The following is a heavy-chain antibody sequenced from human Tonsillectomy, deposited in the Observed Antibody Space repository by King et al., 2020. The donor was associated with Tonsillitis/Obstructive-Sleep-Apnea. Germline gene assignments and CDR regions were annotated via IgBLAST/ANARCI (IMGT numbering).Heavy chain of an antibody. CDR2: IYYSGST. D-gene: IGHD6-19*01. CDR1: GGSISSSNYF. V-gene: IGHV4-39*01. J-gene: IGHJ2*01. Sequence: QLQESGPGLVKPSETLSLTCSVSGGSISSSNYFWGWIRQPPEKGLEWIGSIYYSGSTHYNPSLKSRVTISVDTSKNQFSLKLSSVTAADTAVYYCATHPATRSYTSGWYYWYFDLWGRGTLVTVSS. CDR3: ATHPATRSYTSGWYYWYFDL.